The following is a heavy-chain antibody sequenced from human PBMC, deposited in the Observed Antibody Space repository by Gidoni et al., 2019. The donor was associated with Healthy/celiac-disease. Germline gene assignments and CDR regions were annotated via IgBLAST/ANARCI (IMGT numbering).Heavy chain of an antibody. CDR2: IIPIFGTA. CDR3: AREGSTKGYSNYHYYYGMDV. D-gene: IGHD2-2*01. CDR1: GGTFSSYA. Sequence: QVQLVQSGAEVKKPGSSVKVSCKASGGTFSSYAISWVRQAPGQGLEWMGGIIPIFGTANYAQKFQGRVTITADESTSTAYMELSSLRSEDTAVYYCAREGSTKGYSNYHYYYGMDVWGQGTTVTVSS. V-gene: IGHV1-69*01. J-gene: IGHJ6*02.